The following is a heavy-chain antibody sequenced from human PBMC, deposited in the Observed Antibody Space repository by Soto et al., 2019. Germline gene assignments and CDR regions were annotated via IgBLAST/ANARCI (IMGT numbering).Heavy chain of an antibody. J-gene: IGHJ6*02. D-gene: IGHD5-12*01. V-gene: IGHV1-58*01. CDR3: AADSFFVYIVATRGMDV. CDR1: GFTFTSSA. Sequence: QMQLVQSGPEVKKPGTSVKVSCKASGFTFTSSAVQWVRQDRGQRLEWIGWIVVGSGNTNYAQKFQERVTITRDMSTSTAYMELSSLRYEDTAVYYCAADSFFVYIVATRGMDVWGQGTTVTVSS. CDR2: IVVGSGNT.